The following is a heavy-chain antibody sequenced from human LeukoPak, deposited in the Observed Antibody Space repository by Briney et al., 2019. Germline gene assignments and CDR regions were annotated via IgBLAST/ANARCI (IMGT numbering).Heavy chain of an antibody. CDR2: IYYSGST. V-gene: IGHV4-31*03. CDR3: ARGGPGAPPWIPFDY. J-gene: IGHJ4*02. Sequence: SETLSLTCTVSGGSISSGGYYWSWIRQHPGKGLEWIGYIYYSGSTYYNPSLKSRVTISVDTSKNQFSLKLSSVTAADTAVYYCARGGPGAPPWIPFDYWGQGTLVTVSS. D-gene: IGHD5-18*01. CDR1: GGSISSGGYY.